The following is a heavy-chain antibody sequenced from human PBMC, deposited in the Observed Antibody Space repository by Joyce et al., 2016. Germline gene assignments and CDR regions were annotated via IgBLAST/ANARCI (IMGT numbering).Heavy chain of an antibody. CDR2: IYQNGYS. Sequence: QVQLQESGPRLVKPSGTLSLTCTVSGDSISGSHWWVWVRQSPGKGLEWIGDIYQNGYSNYLPSLKNRFTISLDKSRNYFSLKLNSVTAADTAIYYCARVHNFYYYMDVWGKGTTVTVSS. D-gene: IGHD5-24*01. J-gene: IGHJ6*03. CDR1: GDSISGSHW. CDR3: ARVHNFYYYMDV. V-gene: IGHV4-4*02.